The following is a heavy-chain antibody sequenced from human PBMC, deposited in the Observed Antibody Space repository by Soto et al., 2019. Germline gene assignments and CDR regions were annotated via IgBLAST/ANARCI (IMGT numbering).Heavy chain of an antibody. CDR3: ASGRMTIIPACES. Sequence: ESGGGLIQPGGSLRLSCAASGFTVKTNYMTWVRQAPGKGLEWVSHIYSGGSTFYADSVKGRFTISRDNSRNTLYLQMNSLRAEDTAVYYCASGRMTIIPACESWGQGTLVTVSS. CDR2: IYSGGST. D-gene: IGHD3-22*01. CDR1: GFTVKTNY. V-gene: IGHV3-53*01. J-gene: IGHJ1*01.